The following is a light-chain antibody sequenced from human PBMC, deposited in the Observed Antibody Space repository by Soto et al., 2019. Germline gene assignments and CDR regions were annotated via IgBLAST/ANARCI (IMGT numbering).Light chain of an antibody. J-gene: IGKJ1*01. CDR3: MQALQTPRT. CDR2: LGS. CDR1: QSLLHSNGYNY. Sequence: DIVMTQSPLSLPVTPGEPASISCRSSQSLLHSNGYNYLDWYLQKPGQSLQLLIYLGSNRASGVPDRFSGSGSGTDFRLKISRVEAEDVGVYYCMQALQTPRTFGQGTKVEIK. V-gene: IGKV2-28*01.